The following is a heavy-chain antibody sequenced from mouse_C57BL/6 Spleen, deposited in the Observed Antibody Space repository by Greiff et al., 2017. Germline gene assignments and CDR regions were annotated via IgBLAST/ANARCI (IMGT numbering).Heavy chain of an antibody. D-gene: IGHD3-1*01. CDR3: ARSGENYFDY. CDR2: IYPGDGDT. Sequence: VKLMESGPELVKPGASVKISCKASGYAFSSSWMNWVKQRPGKGLEWIGRIYPGDGDTNYNGKFKGKATLTADKSSSTAYMQLSSLTSEDSAVYFCARSGENYFDYWGQGTTLTVSS. J-gene: IGHJ2*01. CDR1: GYAFSSSW. V-gene: IGHV1-82*01.